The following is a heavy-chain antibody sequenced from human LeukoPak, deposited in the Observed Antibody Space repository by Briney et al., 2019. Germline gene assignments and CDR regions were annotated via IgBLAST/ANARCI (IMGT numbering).Heavy chain of an antibody. CDR2: MYSGGST. J-gene: IGHJ3*01. Sequence: GGSLRLSCAVSGFTVSSNYMSWVRQAPGKGLEWVSVMYSGGSTYYADSVKGRFTISRDNSKNTLYLQMKSLRAEDTAVYYCAREVSYAFNFWGQGTMVTVSS. CDR1: GFTVSSNY. D-gene: IGHD1-14*01. CDR3: AREVSYAFNF. V-gene: IGHV3-53*01.